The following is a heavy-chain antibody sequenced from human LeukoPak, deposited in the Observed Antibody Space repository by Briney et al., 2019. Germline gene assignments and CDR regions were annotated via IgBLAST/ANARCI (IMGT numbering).Heavy chain of an antibody. Sequence: SVKVSCKASGGTFSSYTISWVRQAPGQGLEWMGRIIPILGIANYAQKFQGRVTITADKSTSTAYMELSSLSSEDTAVYYCARESRDDSSGYTFDYWGQGTLVTVSS. D-gene: IGHD3-22*01. V-gene: IGHV1-69*04. J-gene: IGHJ4*02. CDR3: ARESRDDSSGYTFDY. CDR2: IIPILGIA. CDR1: GGTFSSYT.